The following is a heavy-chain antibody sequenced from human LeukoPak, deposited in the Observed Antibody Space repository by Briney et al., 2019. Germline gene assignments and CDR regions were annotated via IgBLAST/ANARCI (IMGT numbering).Heavy chain of an antibody. V-gene: IGHV3-23*01. CDR3: AKAVGAPDAFDI. CDR2: ISGSGGST. Sequence: GGSLRLSCAASGFTFSSDAMSWVRQAPGKGLEWVSAISGSGGSTYYADSVKGRFTISRDNSKNTLYLQMNSLRAEDTAVYYCAKAVGAPDAFDIWGQGTMVSISS. J-gene: IGHJ3*02. D-gene: IGHD1-26*01. CDR1: GFTFSSDA.